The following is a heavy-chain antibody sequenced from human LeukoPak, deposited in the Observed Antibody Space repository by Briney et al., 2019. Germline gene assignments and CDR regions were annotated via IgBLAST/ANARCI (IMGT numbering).Heavy chain of an antibody. CDR1: GYSFTSYW. Sequence: GESLKISCKGSGYSFTSYWIGWVRQMPGKGPEWMGIIYPGDSDTRNSPSLQGQVTISADKSINTAYLQWSSLKASDTAIYYCARRAQWGSVAAFDIWGQGTMVTVSS. CDR3: ARRAQWGSVAAFDI. V-gene: IGHV5-51*01. J-gene: IGHJ3*02. CDR2: IYPGDSDT. D-gene: IGHD6-19*01.